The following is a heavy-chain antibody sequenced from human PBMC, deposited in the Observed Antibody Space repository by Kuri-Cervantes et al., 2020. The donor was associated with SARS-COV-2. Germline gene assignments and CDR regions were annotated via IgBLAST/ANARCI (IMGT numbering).Heavy chain of an antibody. Sequence: GESLKISCAASGFTFSSYAMSWVRQAPGKGLEWVSSISSSSSYIYYADSVEGRFTISRDNAKNSLYLQMNSLRAEDTAVYYCARELGGGSVWGQGTLVTVSS. CDR3: ARELGGGSV. D-gene: IGHD2-15*01. CDR1: GFTFSSYA. V-gene: IGHV3-21*01. J-gene: IGHJ4*02. CDR2: ISSSSSYI.